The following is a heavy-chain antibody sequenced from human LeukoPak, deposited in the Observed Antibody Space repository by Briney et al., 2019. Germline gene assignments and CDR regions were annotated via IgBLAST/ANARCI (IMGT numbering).Heavy chain of an antibody. J-gene: IGHJ4*02. V-gene: IGHV3-30*18. CDR1: GLTFSNHG. D-gene: IGHD2/OR15-2a*01. CDR3: AKDKIFRYLDY. Sequence: GGSLRLSCAASGLTFSNHGMHWVRQAPGKGLEWVAMITSDGNNKYYADSVKDRFTISRDDSKNTLYLQMNSLRDEDTAVYYCAKDKIFRYLDYWGQGALVTVTS. CDR2: ITSDGNNK.